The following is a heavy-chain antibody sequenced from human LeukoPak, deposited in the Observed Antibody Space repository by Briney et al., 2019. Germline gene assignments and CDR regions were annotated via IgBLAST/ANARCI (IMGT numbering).Heavy chain of an antibody. CDR1: GFTFSSYA. J-gene: IGHJ6*03. V-gene: IGHV3-30-3*01. CDR3: ARGSRNYVFYHMDV. CDR2: ISYDGSNK. Sequence: QPGRSLRLSCAASGFTFSSYAMHWVRQAPGKGLEWVAVISYDGSNKYYADSVKGRFTISRDNSKNTLYLQMNSQRAEDTAVYYCARGSRNYVFYHMDVWGKGTTVTVSS. D-gene: IGHD3-16*01.